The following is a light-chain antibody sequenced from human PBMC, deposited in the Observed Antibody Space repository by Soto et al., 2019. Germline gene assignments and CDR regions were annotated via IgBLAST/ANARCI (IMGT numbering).Light chain of an antibody. J-gene: IGKJ4*01. CDR1: QGIGNY. CDR3: QQYNSYRLT. CDR2: AAS. V-gene: IGKV1-16*02. Sequence: DIQMTQSPSSLSASVGDRVTITCRASQGIGNYLAWFQQKPGKARRSLIYAASSSQTGVPSKFSGSGSGTDFILTISSLQPEDSATYYCQQYNSYRLTFGGGTKVEIK.